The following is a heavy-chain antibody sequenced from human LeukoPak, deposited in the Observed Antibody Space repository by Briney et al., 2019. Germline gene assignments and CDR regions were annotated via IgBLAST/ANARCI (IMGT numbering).Heavy chain of an antibody. J-gene: IGHJ4*02. CDR2: MDYSGSA. CDR3: ARSGVPTARFDS. V-gene: IGHV4-59*01. Sequence: PSETLSLTCSVSGGSIGSYYWNWIRQPPGKGLEWIGYMDYSGSADYNPSLRNRAAISVDTSNNRFSLKMTSVTTADTAVYYCARSGVPTARFDSWGQGTLVAVSS. D-gene: IGHD1-1*01. CDR1: GGSIGSYY.